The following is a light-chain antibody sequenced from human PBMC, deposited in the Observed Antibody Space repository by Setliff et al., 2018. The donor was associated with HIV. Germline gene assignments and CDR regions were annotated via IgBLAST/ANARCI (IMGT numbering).Light chain of an antibody. V-gene: IGLV1-47*01. J-gene: IGLJ3*02. CDR1: SSNIGSNY. CDR2: RND. Sequence: QSVLTQPPSASGTPGQRVTISCSGSSSNIGSNYVYWYQQLPRTAPKLLIYRNDQRPSRVPDRFSGSKSGTSASLATSGLRSEDEADYYCAAWDDSLSVWVFGGGTKVTVL. CDR3: AAWDDSLSVWV.